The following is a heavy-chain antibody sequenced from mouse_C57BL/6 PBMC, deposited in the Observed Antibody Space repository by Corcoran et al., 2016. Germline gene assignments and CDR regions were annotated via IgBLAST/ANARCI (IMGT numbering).Heavy chain of an antibody. J-gene: IGHJ3*01. V-gene: IGHV1-80*01. CDR1: GYAFSSYW. CDR2: IYPGDGAT. CDR3: AGGYDYDGFAY. Sequence: QVQLQQSGAELVKPGASVKISCKASGYAFSSYWMNWVKQRPGKGLEWIGQIYPGDGATNYNGKFKGKATLTADKSSSTAYMQLSSLTSEDSAVYFCAGGYDYDGFAYWGQGTLVTVSA. D-gene: IGHD2-4*01.